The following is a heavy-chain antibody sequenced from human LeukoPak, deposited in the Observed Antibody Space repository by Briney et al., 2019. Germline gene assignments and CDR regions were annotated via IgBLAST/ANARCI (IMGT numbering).Heavy chain of an antibody. D-gene: IGHD6-13*01. CDR2: IYSDGST. V-gene: IGHV3-53*01. CDR1: GFTVSSNY. Sequence: GGSLRPPCAASGFTVSSNYMSWVRQAPGKGPEWVSVIYSDGSTYYADSVKGRFTISRDTSKNTLYLQMNSLRTEDTAVYYCARDLAAGGTYPHYWGQGTLVSVSS. J-gene: IGHJ4*02. CDR3: ARDLAAGGTYPHY.